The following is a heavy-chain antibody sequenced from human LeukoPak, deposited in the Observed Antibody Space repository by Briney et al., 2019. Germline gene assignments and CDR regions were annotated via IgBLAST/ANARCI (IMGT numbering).Heavy chain of an antibody. J-gene: IGHJ5*02. CDR3: AGDPITRSWFDP. Sequence: SETLSLTCTVSGYSISSGYYWGWIRQPPGKGLEWIGSIYHSGSTYYNPSLKSRVTISVDTSKNQFSLKVSSVTAADTAVYYCAGDPITRSWFDPWGQGTLVTVSS. D-gene: IGHD3-10*01. CDR1: GYSISSGYY. CDR2: IYHSGST. V-gene: IGHV4-38-2*02.